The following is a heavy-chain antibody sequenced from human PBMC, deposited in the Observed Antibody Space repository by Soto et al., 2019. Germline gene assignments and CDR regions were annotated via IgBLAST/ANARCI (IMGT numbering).Heavy chain of an antibody. Sequence: EVQLVESGGGLVQPGRSLRLSCAASGFTFDDYAMHWVRQAPGKGLEWVSGISWNSGSIGYADSVKGRFTISRDNAKNSLYLQMNSLRAEDTALYYCAKAVTTDYYYYYMDVWGKGTTVTVSS. D-gene: IGHD4-17*01. CDR1: GFTFDDYA. CDR3: AKAVTTDYYYYYMDV. CDR2: ISWNSGSI. J-gene: IGHJ6*03. V-gene: IGHV3-9*01.